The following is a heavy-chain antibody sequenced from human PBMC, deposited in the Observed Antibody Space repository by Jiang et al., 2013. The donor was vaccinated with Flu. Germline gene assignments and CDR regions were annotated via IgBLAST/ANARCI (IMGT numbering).Heavy chain of an antibody. V-gene: IGHV3-23*01. Sequence: ASGFTFSSYAMSWVRQAPGKGLEWVSAIRGSGGSTYYADSVKGRFTISRDNSKNTLYLQMNSLRAEDTAVYYCAKLRERYYYYYGMDVWGQGTTVTVSS. D-gene: IGHD1-26*01. CDR2: IRGSGGST. CDR3: AKLRERYYYYYGMDV. J-gene: IGHJ6*02. CDR1: GFTFSSYA.